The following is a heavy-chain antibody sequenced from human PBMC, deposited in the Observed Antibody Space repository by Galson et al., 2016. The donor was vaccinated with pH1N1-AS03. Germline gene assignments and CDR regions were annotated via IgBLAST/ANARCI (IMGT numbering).Heavy chain of an antibody. CDR2: ITSSTKYI. J-gene: IGHJ4*02. Sequence: SLRLSCAASGFTFSNYVINWVRQAPRKGLEWVSSITSSTKYIYYADSVKGRFTISRDNAKNSLFLQMNRLRAEDTAVYYCAREMGVTTFDYWGRGTLVTVSS. CDR3: AREMGVTTFDY. CDR1: GFTFSNYV. D-gene: IGHD1-26*01. V-gene: IGHV3-21*01.